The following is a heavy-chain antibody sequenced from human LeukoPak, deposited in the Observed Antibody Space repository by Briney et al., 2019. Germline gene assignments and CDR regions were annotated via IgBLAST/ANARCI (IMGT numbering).Heavy chain of an antibody. J-gene: IGHJ4*02. D-gene: IGHD6-13*01. Sequence: SETLSLTCTVSGVSIFSSYWNWVRQPPGKGLEWIGYVHYSGSTNYNPSLKSRVTISVDTSKNQFSLKLSSVTAADTAVYYCARGRVSSWYFVYWGQGTLVTVSS. V-gene: IGHV4-59*12. CDR3: ARGRVSSWYFVY. CDR1: GVSIFSSY. CDR2: VHYSGST.